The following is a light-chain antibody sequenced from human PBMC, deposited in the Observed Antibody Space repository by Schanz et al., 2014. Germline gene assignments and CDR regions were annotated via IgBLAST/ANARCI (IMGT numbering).Light chain of an antibody. V-gene: IGLV2-14*03. Sequence: QSALTQPASVSGSPGQSITISCTGASSDVGDYNYVSWYQQHPGKAPKLMIYDVGYRPSGISNRFSGSKSGNTASLTISGLQAEDEADYYCSSYTGSNTLVVFGGGTKLTVL. J-gene: IGLJ2*01. CDR1: SSDVGDYNY. CDR3: SSYTGSNTLVV. CDR2: DVG.